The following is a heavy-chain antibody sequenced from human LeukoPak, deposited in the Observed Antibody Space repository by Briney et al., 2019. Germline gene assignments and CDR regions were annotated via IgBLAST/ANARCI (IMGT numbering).Heavy chain of an antibody. J-gene: IGHJ6*03. Sequence: GGSLRLSCAASGFTFSSYWMSWVRQAPGKGLEWVANIKRDGSEKYYVDSVKGRFTISRDNAKNSLYLQMNSLTAEDTAVYYCARDPGLDPYYYYYYMDVWGKGTTVTVSS. CDR1: GFTFSSYW. CDR2: IKRDGSEK. D-gene: IGHD5-12*01. CDR3: ARDPGLDPYYYYYYMDV. V-gene: IGHV3-7*01.